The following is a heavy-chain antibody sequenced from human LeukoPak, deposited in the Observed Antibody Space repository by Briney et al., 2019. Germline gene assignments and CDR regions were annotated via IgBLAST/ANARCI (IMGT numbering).Heavy chain of an antibody. CDR2: IKQDGSEK. Sequence: GGSLRLSCAASGFTFSSHWMSWVRQAPGKGLEWVANIKQDGSEKYYVDSVKGRFTISRDNAKNSLYLQMNSLRAEDTAAYYCATGFFYYYYMDVWGKGTTVTISS. V-gene: IGHV3-7*01. CDR1: GFTFSSHW. CDR3: ATGFFYYYYMDV. D-gene: IGHD1-14*01. J-gene: IGHJ6*03.